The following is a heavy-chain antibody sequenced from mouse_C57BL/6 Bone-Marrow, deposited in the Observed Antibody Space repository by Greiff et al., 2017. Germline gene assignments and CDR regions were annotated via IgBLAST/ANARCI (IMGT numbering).Heavy chain of an antibody. CDR1: GYTFTSYW. D-gene: IGHD1-1*01. CDR3: ATYYYGSSSRYFDV. J-gene: IGHJ1*03. CDR2: IDPNSGGT. Sequence: QVQLQQPGAELVKLSCKASGYTFTSYWMHWVKQRPGRGLEWIGRIDPNSGGTKYNEKFKSKATLTVDKPSSTASMQLSSLTSEDSAVYYCATYYYGSSSRYFDVWGTGTTVTVSS. V-gene: IGHV1-72*01.